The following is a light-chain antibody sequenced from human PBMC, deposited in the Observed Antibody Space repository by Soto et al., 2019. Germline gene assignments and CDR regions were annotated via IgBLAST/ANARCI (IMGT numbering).Light chain of an antibody. CDR2: DAS. CDR1: QSLRSS. CDR3: QQYGSSGT. J-gene: IGKJ1*01. Sequence: EFVLTQSPAILSLSPGERATLSCRASQSLRSSLAWYQQKPGQAPRLLIYDASTRATGIPARFSGSGSGTEFTLTISSLQSEDFVVYYCQQYGSSGTFGQGTKVDIK. V-gene: IGKV3-15*01.